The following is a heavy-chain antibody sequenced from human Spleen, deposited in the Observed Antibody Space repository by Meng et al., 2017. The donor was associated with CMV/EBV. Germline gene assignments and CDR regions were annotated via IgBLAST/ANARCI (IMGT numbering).Heavy chain of an antibody. V-gene: IGHV3-30*02. CDR1: GFTFSSYG. D-gene: IGHD6-19*01. CDR2: IRYDGSNK. CDR3: ARVTKGYSSLYDF. J-gene: IGHJ4*02. Sequence: GESLKISCAASGFTFSSYGMHWVRQAPGKGLEGVAFIRYDGSNKYYADSVKGRFTISRDNSENTLYLQMNSLRAEDTAVYYCARVTKGYSSLYDFWGQGTLVTVSS.